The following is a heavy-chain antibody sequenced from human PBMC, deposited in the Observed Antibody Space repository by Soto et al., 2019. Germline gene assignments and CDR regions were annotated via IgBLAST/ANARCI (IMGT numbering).Heavy chain of an antibody. V-gene: IGHV4-30-2*01. CDR1: GGSISSGGYS. CDR3: ARGGEAENGGSWFDY. J-gene: IGHJ4*02. Sequence: SETLSLTCAVSGGSISSGGYSWSWIRQPPGKGLEWIGYIYHSGSTYYNPSLKSRVTISVDRSKNQFSLKLSSVTAADTAVYYCARGGEAENGGSWFDYWGQGTLVTVSS. D-gene: IGHD7-27*01. CDR2: IYHSGST.